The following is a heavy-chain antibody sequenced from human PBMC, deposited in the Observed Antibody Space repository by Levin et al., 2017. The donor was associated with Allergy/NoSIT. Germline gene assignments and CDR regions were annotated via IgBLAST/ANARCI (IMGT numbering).Heavy chain of an antibody. CDR2: IASRITYT. J-gene: IGHJ4*02. V-gene: IGHV3-11*03. CDR3: ARRGTRGGYDRYYFDY. D-gene: IGHD5-12*01. CDR1: GFPFSDYY. Sequence: PGGSLRLSCAASGFPFSDYYMTWVRQAPGKGLKWVSYIASRITYTNYADSVKGRFTISRDNAKNSLFLHMNSLRAEDTAVYYCARRGTRGGYDRYYFDYWGQGTLVTVSS.